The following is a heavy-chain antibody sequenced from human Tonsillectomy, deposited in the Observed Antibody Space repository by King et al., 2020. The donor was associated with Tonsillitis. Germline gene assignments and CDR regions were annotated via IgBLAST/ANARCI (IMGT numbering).Heavy chain of an antibody. D-gene: IGHD6-6*01. CDR3: ATLRQLGLINWFDP. CDR1: GYSFTDYW. Sequence: VQLVESGAEVKKPGESLKLSCKGSGYSFTDYWIGWVRQMPGKGLAWMGRIYPGDDDTRYSPSFKGQVTMSADKSISTAYLQWSSLKASDTAMYYCATLRQLGLINWFDPWGQGTLVIVSS. V-gene: IGHV5-51*01. CDR2: IYPGDDDT. J-gene: IGHJ5*02.